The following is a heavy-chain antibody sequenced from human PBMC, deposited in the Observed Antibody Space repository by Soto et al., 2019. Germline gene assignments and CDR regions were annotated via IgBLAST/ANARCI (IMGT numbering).Heavy chain of an antibody. CDR1: GGSISSSSYY. CDR2: IYYSGST. J-gene: IGHJ4*02. CDR3: ARYRLTGYYWPIDY. Sequence: QLQLQESGPGLVKPSETLSLTCTVSGGSISSSSYYWGWIRQPPGKGLGWIGSIYYSGSTYYNPALHSRVTIAPDTSKNRFSRKLSSVTTAGTAVYYCARYRLTGYYWPIDYCVQGTLVTVSS. D-gene: IGHD3-9*01. V-gene: IGHV4-39*01.